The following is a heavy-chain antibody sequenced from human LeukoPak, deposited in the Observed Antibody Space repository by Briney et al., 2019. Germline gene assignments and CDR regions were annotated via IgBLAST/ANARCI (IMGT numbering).Heavy chain of an antibody. D-gene: IGHD6-25*01. CDR1: GGSISSGSYY. V-gene: IGHV4-61*02. CDR2: IYTSGST. Sequence: SETLSLTCTVSGGSISSGSYYWSWIRRPAGKGLEWIGRIYTSGSTNYNPSLKTRVTISVDASKNHFSLNLSSVTAADTAVYYCARISAAGPTDYWGQGTLVTVSS. J-gene: IGHJ4*02. CDR3: ARISAAGPTDY.